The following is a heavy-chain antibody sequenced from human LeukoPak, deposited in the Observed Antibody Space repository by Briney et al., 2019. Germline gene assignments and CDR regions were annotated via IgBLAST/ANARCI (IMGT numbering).Heavy chain of an antibody. CDR3: TRGFGSGNSLPFDS. V-gene: IGHV3-23*01. Sequence: PGGSLRLSCAASGFTFSSYAMSWVRQAPGKGLEWVSVISGSGGRTYYADSMRGRFTISRDNPKNTLYLQMNSLRAEDTAVYYCTRGFGSGNSLPFDSWGQGTLVTVSS. D-gene: IGHD3-10*01. CDR1: GFTFSSYA. J-gene: IGHJ4*02. CDR2: ISGSGGRT.